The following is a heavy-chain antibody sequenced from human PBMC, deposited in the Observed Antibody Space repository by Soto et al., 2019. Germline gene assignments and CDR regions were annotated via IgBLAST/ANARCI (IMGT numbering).Heavy chain of an antibody. CDR3: ARDSDSRITIFGVVILYYGMDV. V-gene: IGHV1-46*01. D-gene: IGHD3-3*01. Sequence: ASVKVSCKASGYTFTSYYMHWVRQAPGQGLEWMGIINPSGGSTSYAQKFQGRVTMTRDTSTSTVYMELSSLRSEDTAVYYCARDSDSRITIFGVVILYYGMDVWGQGTKVTVSS. CDR2: INPSGGST. CDR1: GYTFTSYY. J-gene: IGHJ6*02.